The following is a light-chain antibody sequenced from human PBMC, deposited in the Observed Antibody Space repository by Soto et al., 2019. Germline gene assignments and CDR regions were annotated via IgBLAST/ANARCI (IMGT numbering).Light chain of an antibody. J-gene: IGKJ1*01. CDR1: QGISSY. CDR2: AAS. Sequence: DIQLTQSPSFLSASVGDRVTITCRASQGISSYLAWYQQKPGKAPKVLIYAASTLQSGVPSRFSGSGSGTEFTLTISSLQPEDFATYYCQQLNSYTSWTFGQGTKVEIK. V-gene: IGKV1-9*01. CDR3: QQLNSYTSWT.